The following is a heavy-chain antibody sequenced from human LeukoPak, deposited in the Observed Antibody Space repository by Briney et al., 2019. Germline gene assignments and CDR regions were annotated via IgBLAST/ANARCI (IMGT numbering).Heavy chain of an antibody. V-gene: IGHV3-20*04. CDR3: ASQTSYGYGVYYYYYGMDV. CDR2: INWNGGST. CDR1: GFTFDDYG. D-gene: IGHD5-18*01. J-gene: IGHJ6*02. Sequence: GGSLRLSCAASGFTFDDYGMSWVRQAPGKGLEWVSGINWNGGSTGYADSVKGRFTISRDNAKNSLYLQMNSLRAEDTAVYYCASQTSYGYGVYYYYYGMDVWGQGTTVTVSS.